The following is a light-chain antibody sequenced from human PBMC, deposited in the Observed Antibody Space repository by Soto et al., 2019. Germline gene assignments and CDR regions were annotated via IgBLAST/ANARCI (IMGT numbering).Light chain of an antibody. Sequence: QSALTQPPSASGSPGQSVAISCTGTSSDVGGNNYVSWYQQHPGKAPKLMVYEVTKRTSGVPDRFSGSKSGNTAPLTVSGLQAEDEADYYCSSYAGSNNVIFGGGTKLTVL. CDR3: SSYAGSNNVI. V-gene: IGLV2-8*01. CDR2: EVT. J-gene: IGLJ2*01. CDR1: SSDVGGNNY.